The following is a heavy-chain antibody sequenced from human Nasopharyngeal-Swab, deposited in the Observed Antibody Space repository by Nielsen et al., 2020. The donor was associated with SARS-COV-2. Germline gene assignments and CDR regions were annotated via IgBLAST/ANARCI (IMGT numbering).Heavy chain of an antibody. V-gene: IGHV2-26*01. D-gene: IGHD3-10*01. CDR3: SRIVDYYGPGSFPFFDF. CDR2: IFSNDKK. Sequence: PGKALEWLAHIFSNDKKSYNSSLKTRVAISQDTSKSQVVLTMTNIDPVDTATYYCSRIVDYYGPGSFPFFDFWGQGIPVTVSS. J-gene: IGHJ4*02.